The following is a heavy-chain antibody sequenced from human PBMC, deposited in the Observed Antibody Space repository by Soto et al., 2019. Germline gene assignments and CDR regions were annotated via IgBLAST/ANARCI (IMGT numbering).Heavy chain of an antibody. Sequence: GGSLRLSCAASGFTFSSYGMHWVRQAPGKGLEWVAVIWYDGSNKYYADSVKGRFTISRDNSKNTLYLQMNSLRAEDTAVYYCARDQARAVAGTDYWGQGTLVTVSS. CDR1: GFTFSSYG. D-gene: IGHD6-19*01. V-gene: IGHV3-33*01. CDR3: ARDQARAVAGTDY. J-gene: IGHJ4*02. CDR2: IWYDGSNK.